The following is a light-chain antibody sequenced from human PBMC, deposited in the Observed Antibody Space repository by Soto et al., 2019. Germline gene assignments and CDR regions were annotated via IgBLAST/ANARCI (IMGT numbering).Light chain of an antibody. CDR2: EGS. J-gene: IGLJ3*02. CDR3: CSYAGSSTWV. V-gene: IGLV2-23*01. Sequence: QSALTQPASVSGSPGQSITISCTGTSSDVGSYNLVSWYQQHPGKAPKLIIYEGSKRPSWVSNRFSGSKSGNTASLTISGLPAEDEADYYCCSYAGSSTWVFGGGTKLTVL. CDR1: SSDVGSYNL.